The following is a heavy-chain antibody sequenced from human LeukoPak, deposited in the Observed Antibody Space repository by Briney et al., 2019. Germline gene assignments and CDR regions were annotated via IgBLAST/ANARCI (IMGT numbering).Heavy chain of an antibody. D-gene: IGHD2-2*01. CDR1: GFTFSSYA. Sequence: GVLRLSCAASGFTFSSYAMTWVRQAPGKGLEWVAVISYDGSNKYYADSVKGRFTISRDNSKNTLYLQMNSLRAEDTAVYYCARARSGYCSSTSCPYFDYWGQGTLVTVSS. J-gene: IGHJ4*02. CDR3: ARARSGYCSSTSCPYFDY. CDR2: ISYDGSNK. V-gene: IGHV3-30-3*01.